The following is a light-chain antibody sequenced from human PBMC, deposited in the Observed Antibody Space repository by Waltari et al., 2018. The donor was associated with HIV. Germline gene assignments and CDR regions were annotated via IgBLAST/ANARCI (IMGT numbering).Light chain of an antibody. CDR3: QRRSNWPGAT. J-gene: IGKJ3*01. CDR2: YAS. V-gene: IGKV3-11*01. Sequence: ELVLTQSPATLSWSPGERATLSCQAIPGVSSTLAWYQQKPGQAPSLLIYYASSRATGTPARFSGSGSGTDFTLTSSSLEPEDFAVYYCQRRSNWPGATFGPGTKVYIK. CDR1: PGVSST.